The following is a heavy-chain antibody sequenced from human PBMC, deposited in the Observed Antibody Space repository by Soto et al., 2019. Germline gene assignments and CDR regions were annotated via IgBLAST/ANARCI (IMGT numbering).Heavy chain of an antibody. CDR1: GFTFSDYY. Sequence: PGGSLRLSCAASGFTFSDYYMSWIRQAPEKGLEWVSYISSSGSTIYYADSVKGRFTISRDNAKNSLYLQMNSLRAEDTAVYYFARVTSQLRFLEWFLDYWGQGTLVAVSS. CDR2: ISSSGSTI. D-gene: IGHD3-3*01. J-gene: IGHJ4*02. CDR3: ARVTSQLRFLEWFLDY. V-gene: IGHV3-11*01.